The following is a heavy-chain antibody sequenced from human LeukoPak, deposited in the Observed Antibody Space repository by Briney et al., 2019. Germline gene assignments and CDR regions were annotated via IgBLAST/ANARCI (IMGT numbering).Heavy chain of an antibody. V-gene: IGHV1-69*04. J-gene: IGHJ4*02. D-gene: IGHD2-15*01. CDR3: ARDLVAATSGCFDY. CDR1: GGTFSSYA. Sequence: SVKVSCKASGGTFSSYAISWVRQAPGQGLEWMGRIIPILGIANYAQKFQGRVTITADKSTSTAYMELSSLRSEDTAVYYCARDLVAATSGCFDYWGQGTLVTVSS. CDR2: IIPILGIA.